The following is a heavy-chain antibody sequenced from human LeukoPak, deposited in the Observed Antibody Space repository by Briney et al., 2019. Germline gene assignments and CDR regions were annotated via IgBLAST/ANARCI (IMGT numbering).Heavy chain of an antibody. CDR1: GFTFSSYS. V-gene: IGHV3-21*01. Sequence: PGGSLRLSCAASGFTFSSYSMNWVRQAPGKGLEWVSSISSSSSYIYYADSVKGRFTISRDNAKNSLYLQMNSLRAEDTAVYYCARSGYYVDSYFDYWGQGTLVTVSS. CDR3: ARSGYYVDSYFDY. D-gene: IGHD4-17*01. CDR2: ISSSSSYI. J-gene: IGHJ4*02.